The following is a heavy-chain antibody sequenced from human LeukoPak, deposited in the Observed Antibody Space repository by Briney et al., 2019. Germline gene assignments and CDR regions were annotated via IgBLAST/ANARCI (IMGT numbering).Heavy chain of an antibody. CDR2: IIPIFGTA. J-gene: IGHJ6*03. Sequence: SVKVSCKASGGTFSSYAISWVRQAPGQGLEWMGGIIPIFGTADYAQKFQGRVTITMDESTSTAYMELSSLRSEDTAVYYCARGLDRYYYMDVWGKGTTVTVSS. D-gene: IGHD1-1*01. V-gene: IGHV1-69*05. CDR1: GGTFSSYA. CDR3: ARGLDRYYYMDV.